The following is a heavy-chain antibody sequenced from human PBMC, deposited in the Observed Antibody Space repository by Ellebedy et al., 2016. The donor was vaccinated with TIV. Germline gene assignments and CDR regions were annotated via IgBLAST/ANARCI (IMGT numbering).Heavy chain of an antibody. Sequence: ASVKVSCKSSGYTFSDYGISWVRQAPGQGLEWMGRIIPILGIANYAQKFQGRVTITADKSTSTAYMELSSLRSEDTAVYYCASKAPKGDFWSGQHPHYYYGMDVWGQGTTVTVSS. CDR1: GYTFSDYG. CDR2: IIPILGIA. V-gene: IGHV1-69*04. CDR3: ASKAPKGDFWSGQHPHYYYGMDV. D-gene: IGHD3-3*01. J-gene: IGHJ6*02.